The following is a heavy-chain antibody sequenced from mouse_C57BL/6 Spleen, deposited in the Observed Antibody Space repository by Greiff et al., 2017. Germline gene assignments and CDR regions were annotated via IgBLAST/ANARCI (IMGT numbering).Heavy chain of an antibody. CDR1: GYSFTDYN. V-gene: IGHV1-39*01. Sequence: VQLQQSGPELVKPGASVKISCKASGYSFTDYNMNWVKQSNGKSLEWIGVINPNYGTTSYNQKFKGKPTLTVDQSSSTAYMQLNSLTSEDSAVYYCARGYYGSSYPDWYFDVWGTGTTVTVSS. D-gene: IGHD1-1*01. CDR3: ARGYYGSSYPDWYFDV. CDR2: INPNYGTT. J-gene: IGHJ1*03.